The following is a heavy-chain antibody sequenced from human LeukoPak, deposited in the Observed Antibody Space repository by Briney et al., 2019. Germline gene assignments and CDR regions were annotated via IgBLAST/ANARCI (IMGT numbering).Heavy chain of an antibody. J-gene: IGHJ4*02. V-gene: IGHV3-21*01. CDR1: GFTFSSYS. D-gene: IGHD3-10*01. Sequence: PGGSLRLSCAASGFTFSSYSMTWVRQAPGKGLEWVSSISSSSSYIYYADSVKGRFTISRDNAKNSLYLQMNSLRAEDTAVYYCARVPWFGEVFDYWGQGTLVTVSS. CDR3: ARVPWFGEVFDY. CDR2: ISSSSSYI.